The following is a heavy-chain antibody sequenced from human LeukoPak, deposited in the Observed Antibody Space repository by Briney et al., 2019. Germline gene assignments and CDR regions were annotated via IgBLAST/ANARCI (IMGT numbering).Heavy chain of an antibody. D-gene: IGHD3-22*01. J-gene: IGHJ4*02. V-gene: IGHV1-18*01. CDR2: ISAYNGNT. CDR3: ARGDDYYDRNYGGYYFDY. Sequence: ASVKVSCKASGYTFTSYGISWVRQAPGQGLEWMGWISAYNGNTNYAQKLQGRVTMTTDTSTSTAYMELRSLRSDDTAVYYCARGDDYYDRNYGGYYFDYWGQGTLVTVSS. CDR1: GYTFTSYG.